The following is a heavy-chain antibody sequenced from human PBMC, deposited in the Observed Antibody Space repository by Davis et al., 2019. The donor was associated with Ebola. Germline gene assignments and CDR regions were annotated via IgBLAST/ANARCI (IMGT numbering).Heavy chain of an antibody. V-gene: IGHV3-21*01. D-gene: IGHD1-26*01. CDR2: ISSSSSYI. CDR3: ARSYSGSRIYDY. J-gene: IGHJ4*02. Sequence: GESLKISCAASGFTFSSYSMNWVRQAPGKGLEWVSSISSSSSYIYYADSVKGRFTISRDNAKNSLYLQMNSLRAEDTAVYYCARSYSGSRIYDYWGQGTLVTVSS. CDR1: GFTFSSYS.